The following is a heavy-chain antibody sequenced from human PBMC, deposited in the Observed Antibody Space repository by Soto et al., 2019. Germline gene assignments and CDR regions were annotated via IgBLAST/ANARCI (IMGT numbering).Heavy chain of an antibody. J-gene: IGHJ6*02. CDR2: IYYSGST. CDR3: ARDGGAADLYSYGMDV. D-gene: IGHD6-13*01. CDR1: GGSISSYY. V-gene: IGHV4-59*01. Sequence: SETLSLTCTVSGGSISSYYWSWIRQPPGKGLEWIGYIYYSGSTNYNPSLKSRVTISVDTSKNQFSLKLSSVTAADTAVYYCARDGGAADLYSYGMDVWGQGTMVTVSS.